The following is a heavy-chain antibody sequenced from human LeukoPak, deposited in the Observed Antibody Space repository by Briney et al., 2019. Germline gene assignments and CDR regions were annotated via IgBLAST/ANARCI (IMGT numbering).Heavy chain of an antibody. Sequence: SETLSLTCTVSGGSISSSSYYWGWIRQPPGKGLEWIGSIYYSGSTYYNPSLKSRVTISVDTSKNQFSLKLSSVTAADTAVYYCARSMAQKVNWFDPWGQGTLVTVSS. CDR3: ARSMAQKVNWFDP. D-gene: IGHD5-24*01. V-gene: IGHV4-39*07. CDR2: IYYSGST. CDR1: GGSISSSSYY. J-gene: IGHJ5*02.